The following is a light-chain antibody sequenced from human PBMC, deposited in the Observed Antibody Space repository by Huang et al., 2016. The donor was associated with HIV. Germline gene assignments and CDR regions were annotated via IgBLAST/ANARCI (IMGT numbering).Light chain of an antibody. CDR1: QDIKKS. V-gene: IGKV1-33*01. CDR2: DAS. Sequence: IQMTQSPSSLSASVGDRIIITCQASQDIKKSLNWYRQKPRQAPDLLIYDASNLETGVPSRFGGSGYGTDFTFIITSLQPEDFATYYCQQSDILPPTFGPGTRLDIK. J-gene: IGKJ5*01. CDR3: QQSDILPPT.